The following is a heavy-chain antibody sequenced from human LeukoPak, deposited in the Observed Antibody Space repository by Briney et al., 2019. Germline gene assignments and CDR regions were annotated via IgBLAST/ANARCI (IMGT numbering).Heavy chain of an antibody. V-gene: IGHV4-4*07. CDR1: SGSMSSYF. CDR3: AREGGTLPPI. D-gene: IGHD1-1*01. CDR2: IYASGNT. Sequence: SETLSLTCTVSSGSMSSYFWNWMRQPAGKGLEWIGRIYASGNTNYNPSLKSRLTMSIDTSKNQFSLRLSSVTAADTAVYYCAREGGTLPPIWGQGTMVTVSS. J-gene: IGHJ3*02.